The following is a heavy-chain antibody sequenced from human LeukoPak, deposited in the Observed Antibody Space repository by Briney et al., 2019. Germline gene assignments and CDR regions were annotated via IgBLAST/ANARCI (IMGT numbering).Heavy chain of an antibody. CDR2: INSDGSST. V-gene: IGHV3-74*01. CDR3: ARDFYGDSVDY. D-gene: IGHD4-17*01. CDR1: GFTFSSYW. J-gene: IGHJ4*02. Sequence: GGSLRLSCAASGFTFSSYWMHWVRQAPGKGLVWVSRINSDGSSTSYADSVKGRFTISRDNAKNTLYLQMNSPRAEDTAVYYCARDFYGDSVDYWGQGTLVTVSS.